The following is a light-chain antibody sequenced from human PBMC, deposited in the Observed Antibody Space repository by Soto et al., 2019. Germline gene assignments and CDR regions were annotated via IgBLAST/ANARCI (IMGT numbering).Light chain of an antibody. CDR1: QSVSNNY. J-gene: IGKJ3*01. V-gene: IGKV3-20*01. Sequence: EIVLTQSPGTLSVSPGERVTLSCRASQSVSNNYLAWYQQRPGQAPRLLIFGASYRATGIADRFSGSGSGTDFTLTISRLEPEDFAVYYCQQYSSSPPEFTFGPGTKVDSK. CDR2: GAS. CDR3: QQYSSSPPEFT.